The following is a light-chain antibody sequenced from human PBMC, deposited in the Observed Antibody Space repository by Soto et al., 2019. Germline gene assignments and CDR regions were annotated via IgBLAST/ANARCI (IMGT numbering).Light chain of an antibody. CDR1: QSVSGSY. CDR3: LQYGSSPPAYT. Sequence: ESVLTQSPGTLSLSPGDRATLSCRASQSVSGSYLAWYQQKPGQAPRLLIYGASSRATGIPDRFSGSGSGTAFPLTINRLEPEDFAVYYCLQYGSSPPAYTFGQGTKLEIK. J-gene: IGKJ2*01. V-gene: IGKV3-20*01. CDR2: GAS.